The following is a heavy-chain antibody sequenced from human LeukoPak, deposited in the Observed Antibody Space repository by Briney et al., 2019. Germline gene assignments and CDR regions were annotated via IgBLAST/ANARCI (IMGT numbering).Heavy chain of an antibody. CDR1: GGTFSSYA. Sequence: SVKVSCKASGGTFSSYAISWVRQAPGQGLEWMGGIIPIFGTANYAQKFQGRVTITADKSTSTAYMELGSLRSEDTAVYYCARMYSSSWYPSNWFDPWGQGTLVTVSS. D-gene: IGHD6-13*01. V-gene: IGHV1-69*06. J-gene: IGHJ5*02. CDR3: ARMYSSSWYPSNWFDP. CDR2: IIPIFGTA.